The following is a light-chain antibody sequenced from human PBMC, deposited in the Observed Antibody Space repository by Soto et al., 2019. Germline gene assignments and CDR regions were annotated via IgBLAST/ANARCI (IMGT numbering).Light chain of an antibody. CDR3: QQYNKWPLT. V-gene: IGKV3-15*01. CDR2: GAS. CDR1: HGIGTA. J-gene: IGKJ1*01. Sequence: EIVMTQSPATLSVSPGEGATLSCRASHGIGTALAWYQQKPGQTPRLLMYGASIRATGVPARFSGSASGTEFTLTISSLQSEDFTVYYCQQYNKWPLTFGQGTKVDIK.